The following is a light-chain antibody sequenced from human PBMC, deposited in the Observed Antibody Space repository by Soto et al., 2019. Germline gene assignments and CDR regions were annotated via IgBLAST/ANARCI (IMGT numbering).Light chain of an antibody. CDR1: QSVSSNF. Sequence: IELTPYTGTLALSPVERATLYCSDSQSVSSNFLAWYQQKPGQAPRLLIHGASTRATAIPDRFSGSGSGTDFTLSISRLEPEDSAVYYCQQYGSSPMYTFGQGTKVDI. CDR2: GAS. CDR3: QQYGSSPMYT. J-gene: IGKJ2*01. V-gene: IGKV3-20*01.